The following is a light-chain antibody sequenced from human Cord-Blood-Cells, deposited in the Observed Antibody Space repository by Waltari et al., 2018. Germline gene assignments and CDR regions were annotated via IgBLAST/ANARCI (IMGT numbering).Light chain of an antibody. CDR2: DVS. V-gene: IGLV2-14*01. Sequence: QSALTQPASVSGSPGQSSTISCTGTSSDFGGYNYVPCYQQHPGKAPQLRIYDVSNRPSGVSNRFPGSKSGKTESLTISGPQAEDEADYYCSSYTSSSTLDVFGTGTKVTVL. CDR3: SSYTSSSTLDV. CDR1: SSDFGGYNY. J-gene: IGLJ1*01.